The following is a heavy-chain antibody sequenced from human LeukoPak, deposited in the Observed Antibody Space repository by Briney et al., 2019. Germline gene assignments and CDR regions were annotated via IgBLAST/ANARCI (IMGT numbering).Heavy chain of an antibody. J-gene: IGHJ4*02. Sequence: GGSLRLSCVASGFTFSSYEINWVRQAPGKGLEWISHISSSGSTIYYADFLRGRFTISRDNAKNSVYLQMNSLRAEDTAVYYCARDFPPYYDFWSGYYDYWGQGTLVTVSS. CDR2: ISSSGSTI. V-gene: IGHV3-48*03. CDR1: GFTFSSYE. D-gene: IGHD3-3*01. CDR3: ARDFPPYYDFWSGYYDY.